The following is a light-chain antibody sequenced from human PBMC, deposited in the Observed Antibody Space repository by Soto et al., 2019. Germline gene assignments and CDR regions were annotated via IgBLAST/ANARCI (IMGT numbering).Light chain of an antibody. V-gene: IGLV4-69*01. Sequence: QSVLTQSPSASASLGASVKLTCTLSSGHSSYAIAWHQQQPEKGPRSLIKLNSDGSHSKVDGIPDRFSGSSSGAERYLTISSLQSLDEADYYCKTWGTGIWVFGGGTKLTVL. CDR2: LNSDGSH. CDR3: KTWGTGIWV. J-gene: IGLJ3*02. CDR1: SGHSSYA.